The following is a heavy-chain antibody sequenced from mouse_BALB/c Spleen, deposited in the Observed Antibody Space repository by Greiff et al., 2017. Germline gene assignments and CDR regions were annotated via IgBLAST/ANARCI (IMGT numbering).Heavy chain of an antibody. V-gene: IGHV5-6-5*01. CDR3: ARGGSSPYYYAMDY. Sequence: EVQVVESGGGLVKPGGSLKLSCAASGFTFSSYAMSWVRQTPEKRLEWVASISSGGSTYYPDSVKGRFTISRDNARNILYLQMSSLRSEDTAMYYCARGGSSPYYYAMDYWGQGTSVTVSS. J-gene: IGHJ4*01. CDR1: GFTFSSYA. CDR2: ISSGGST. D-gene: IGHD1-1*01.